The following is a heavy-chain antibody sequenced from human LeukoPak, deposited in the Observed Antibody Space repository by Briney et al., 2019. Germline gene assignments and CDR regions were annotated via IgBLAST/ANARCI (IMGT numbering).Heavy chain of an antibody. V-gene: IGHV4-4*07. Sequence: SETLSLTCTVSGGSISTYYWSWIRQPAGKGLEWIGRMSTSGNTNYNPSLKSRVTMSLDTSENQFSLKLNSVTAADTAVYYCARVSRGWNYVDYWGQGTLVTVSS. CDR3: ARVSRGWNYVDY. CDR1: GGSISTYY. D-gene: IGHD6-19*01. CDR2: MSTSGNT. J-gene: IGHJ4*02.